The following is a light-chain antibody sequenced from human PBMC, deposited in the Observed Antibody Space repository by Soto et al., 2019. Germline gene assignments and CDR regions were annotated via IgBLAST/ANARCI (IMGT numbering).Light chain of an antibody. CDR2: GAS. Sequence: EIVLTQSPGTLSLSPGERXTLSCRASQSVSSSYLAWYQQKPGQAPRLLIYGASSRATGIPDRFSGSGSGTDFTLTISRLEPXXXXXXXXXXXXSSTGYTFGQGTKLEIK. V-gene: IGKV3-20*01. CDR3: XXXXSSTGYT. CDR1: QSVSSSY. J-gene: IGKJ2*01.